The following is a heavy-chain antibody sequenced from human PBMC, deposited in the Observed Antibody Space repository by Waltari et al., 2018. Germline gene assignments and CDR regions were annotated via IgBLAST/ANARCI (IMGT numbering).Heavy chain of an antibody. CDR2: RKPNSGKT. CDR1: GYTFTSYD. Sequence: QVQLVQSGAEVKKPGASVKVSCKASGYTFTSYDINWVRQATGQGLEWMGWRKPNSGKTGYAQKFQGRVTMTRNTSISTAYMELSSLRSEDTAVYYCAREEIDCSSTSCYRGFDPWGQGTLVTVSS. D-gene: IGHD2-2*01. J-gene: IGHJ5*02. CDR3: AREEIDCSSTSCYRGFDP. V-gene: IGHV1-8*01.